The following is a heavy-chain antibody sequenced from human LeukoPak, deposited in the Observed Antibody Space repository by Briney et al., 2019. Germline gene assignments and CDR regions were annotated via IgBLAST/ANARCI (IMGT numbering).Heavy chain of an antibody. V-gene: IGHV1-69*05. CDR1: GGTFSSYA. CDR2: IIPIFGTA. CDR3: ARGIAAFYYYMDV. D-gene: IGHD6-13*01. Sequence: SVKVSCKASGGTFSSYAISWVRQAPGRGLEWMGGIIPIFGTANYAQKFQGRVTITTDESTSTAYMELSSLRSEDTAVYYCARGIAAFYYYMDVWGKGTTVTVSS. J-gene: IGHJ6*03.